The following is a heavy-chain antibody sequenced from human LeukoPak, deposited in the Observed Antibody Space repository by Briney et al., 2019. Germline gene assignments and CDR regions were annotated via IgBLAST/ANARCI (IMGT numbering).Heavy chain of an antibody. J-gene: IGHJ5*02. CDR3: ARRARMGDWFDP. CDR2: IYYSGST. D-gene: IGHD5-12*01. Sequence: SETLSFTCTVSGGSISSYYWSWIRQPPGKGLEWIGYIYYSGSTNYDPSLKSRLTISVDTSKNQFSLKLSSVTAADTAVYYCARRARMGDWFDPWGQGTLVTVSS. V-gene: IGHV4-59*08. CDR1: GGSISSYY.